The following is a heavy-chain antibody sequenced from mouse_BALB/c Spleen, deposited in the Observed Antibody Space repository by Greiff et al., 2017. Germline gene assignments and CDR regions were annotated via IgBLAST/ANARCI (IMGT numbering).Heavy chain of an antibody. CDR2: IDPANGNT. D-gene: IGHD1-1*01. Sequence: VQLKQSGAELVKPGASVKLSCTASGFNIKDTYMHWVKQRPEQGLEWIGRIDPANGNTKYDPKFQGKATITADTSSNTAYLQLSSLTSEDTAVYYCARDPYYGSSFAYWGQGTLVTVSA. J-gene: IGHJ3*01. CDR1: GFNIKDTY. V-gene: IGHV14-3*02. CDR3: ARDPYYGSSFAY.